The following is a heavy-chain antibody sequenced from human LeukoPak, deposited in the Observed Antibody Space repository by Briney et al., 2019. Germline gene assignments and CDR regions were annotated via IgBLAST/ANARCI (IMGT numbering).Heavy chain of an antibody. CDR1: GGSVSSYY. J-gene: IGHJ4*02. D-gene: IGHD6-6*01. Sequence: SETLSLTCTVSGGSVSSYYWSWIRQPPGKELEWIGYIYYSGSTNYNPSLKSRVTMSVDTSKNQFSLKLTSVTAADTAVYYCARDLGSSPGFDYWGQGTLVTVSS. V-gene: IGHV4-59*02. CDR2: IYYSGST. CDR3: ARDLGSSPGFDY.